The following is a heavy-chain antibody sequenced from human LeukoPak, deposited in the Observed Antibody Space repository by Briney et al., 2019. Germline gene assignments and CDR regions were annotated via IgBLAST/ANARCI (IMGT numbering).Heavy chain of an antibody. CDR2: IIPILGIA. D-gene: IGHD6-19*01. V-gene: IGHV1-69*04. J-gene: IGHJ4*02. CDR1: GGTFSSYA. CDR3: ASQLPYSSGWYSPLDY. Sequence: SVKVSCKASGGTFSSYAISWVRQAPGQGLEWMGRIIPILGIANYAQKFQGRVTITADKSTSTAHMELSSLRSEDTAVYYCASQLPYSSGWYSPLDYWGQGTLVTVSS.